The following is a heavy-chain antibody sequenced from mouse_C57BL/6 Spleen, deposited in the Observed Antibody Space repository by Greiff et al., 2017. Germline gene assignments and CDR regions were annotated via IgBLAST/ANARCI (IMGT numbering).Heavy chain of an antibody. V-gene: IGHV3-6*01. D-gene: IGHD2-1*01. Sequence: VQLQQSGPGLVKPSPSLSLSCSVSGYSITSGYYWNWSRQFPGNKLEWMDYISYDGSNNYNQSLKNRISITRDTSKDQFFLKLNSVTTEDTATYDGAKNYYDNCDYWGQGTTLTVSS. CDR3: AKNYYDNCDY. CDR1: GYSITSGYY. CDR2: ISYDGSN. J-gene: IGHJ2*01.